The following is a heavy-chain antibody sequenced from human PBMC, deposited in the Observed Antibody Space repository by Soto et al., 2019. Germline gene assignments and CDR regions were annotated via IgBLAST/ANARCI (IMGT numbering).Heavy chain of an antibody. CDR2: ISGSGGST. J-gene: IGHJ3*02. V-gene: IGHV3-23*01. D-gene: IGHD2-15*01. Sequence: EVQLLESGGGLVQPGGSLRLSCAASGFTFSSYAMSWVRQAPGKGLEWVSAISGSGGSTYYADSVKGRFTISRDNSKNTLYLQMNSLRAEDTAAYYCANRMDIVVVVAATGAFDIWGQGTMVTVSS. CDR1: GFTFSSYA. CDR3: ANRMDIVVVVAATGAFDI.